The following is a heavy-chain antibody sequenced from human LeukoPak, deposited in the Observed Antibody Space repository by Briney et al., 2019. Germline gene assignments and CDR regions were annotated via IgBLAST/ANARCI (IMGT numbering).Heavy chain of an antibody. V-gene: IGHV1-69*05. Sequence: ASVKVSCKASGGTFSSYAISWVRQAPGQGLEWMGGIIPIFGTANYAQKFQGRVTITTDESTSTAYMELSSLRSEDTAVYYCARARTKNRVPGVHYYYMDVWGKGTTVTVSS. CDR1: GGTFSSYA. D-gene: IGHD2-2*01. CDR3: ARARTKNRVPGVHYYYMDV. CDR2: IIPIFGTA. J-gene: IGHJ6*03.